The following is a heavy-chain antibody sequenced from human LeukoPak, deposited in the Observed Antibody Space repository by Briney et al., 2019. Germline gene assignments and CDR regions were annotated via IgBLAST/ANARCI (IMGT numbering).Heavy chain of an antibody. Sequence: ASVKVSCKASGGTFSSYAISWVRQAPGQGLEWMGGIIPIFGTANYAQKFQGRVTITADESTSTAYMELSSLRSEDTAVYYCARASHSSGWYGVDSRFDPWGQGTLVTVSS. CDR2: IIPIFGTA. CDR1: GGTFSSYA. V-gene: IGHV1-69*13. J-gene: IGHJ5*02. CDR3: ARASHSSGWYGVDSRFDP. D-gene: IGHD6-19*01.